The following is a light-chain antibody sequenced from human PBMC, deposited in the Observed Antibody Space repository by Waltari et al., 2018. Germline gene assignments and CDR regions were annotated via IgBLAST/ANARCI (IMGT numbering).Light chain of an antibody. J-gene: IGLJ3*02. CDR3: SSYAGSSIWV. V-gene: IGLV2-8*01. CDR1: GSDVGGYNY. Sequence: QSALTQPPSASGSPGQSVTISCTGTGSDVGGYNYVSWYQQHPGKAPKLMIYEVSKRPSGVPARFSGSKSGNTASLTVSGLQAEDEADYYCSSYAGSSIWVFGGGTTLTVL. CDR2: EVS.